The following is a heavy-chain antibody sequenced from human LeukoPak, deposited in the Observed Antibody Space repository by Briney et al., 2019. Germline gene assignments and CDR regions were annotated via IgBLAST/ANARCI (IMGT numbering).Heavy chain of an antibody. CDR2: INAGNGNT. D-gene: IGHD6-19*01. CDR3: ARGAVNDAFDI. CDR1: GYTFTSYA. Sequence: ASVKVSCKASGYTFTSYAMHWVRQAPGQRLEWMGWINAGNGNTEYSQKFQGRVTITRDTSASTAYMGLSSLRSEDTAVYHCARGAVNDAFDIWGQGTMVTVSS. V-gene: IGHV1-3*01. J-gene: IGHJ3*02.